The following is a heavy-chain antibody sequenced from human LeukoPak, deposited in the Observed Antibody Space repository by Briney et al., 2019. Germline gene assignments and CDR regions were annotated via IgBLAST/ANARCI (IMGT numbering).Heavy chain of an antibody. CDR2: IYYSGST. Sequence: SETLSLTCAVYGGSFSGYYWSWIRQPPGKGLEWIGYIYYSGSTYYNPSLKSRVTISVDTSKNQFSLKLSSVTAADTAVYYCARANWENLYWYFDLWGRGTLVTVSS. CDR3: ARANWENLYWYFDL. D-gene: IGHD1-1*01. J-gene: IGHJ2*01. CDR1: GGSFSGYY. V-gene: IGHV4-30-4*08.